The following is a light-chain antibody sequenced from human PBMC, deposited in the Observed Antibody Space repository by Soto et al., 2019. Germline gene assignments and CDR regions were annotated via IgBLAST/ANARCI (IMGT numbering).Light chain of an antibody. V-gene: IGKV1-8*01. J-gene: IGKJ1*01. CDR1: QVIHNY. Sequence: AVLLTQSPSSFSASTGDRATITCRASQVIHNYLAWYQQVPGKAPKLLLYAASILQTGVPSRFSGSGSGTDFTRTIDGMQSEDFATYFCQHYYNYPWTFGQGTTVE. CDR2: AAS. CDR3: QHYYNYPWT.